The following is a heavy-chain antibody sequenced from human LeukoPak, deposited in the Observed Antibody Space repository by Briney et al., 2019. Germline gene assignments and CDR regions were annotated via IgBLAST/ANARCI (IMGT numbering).Heavy chain of an antibody. V-gene: IGHV4-59*01. CDR3: ARVLRRVRGVIYPDNWFDP. CDR2: IYYSGST. J-gene: IGHJ5*02. CDR1: GGSISSYY. D-gene: IGHD3-10*01. Sequence: SETLSLTCTVSGGSISSYYWSWIRQPPGKGLEWIGYIYYSGSTNYNPSLKSRVTISVDTSKNQFSLKLSSVTAADTAVCYCARVLRRVRGVIYPDNWFDPWGQGTLVTVSS.